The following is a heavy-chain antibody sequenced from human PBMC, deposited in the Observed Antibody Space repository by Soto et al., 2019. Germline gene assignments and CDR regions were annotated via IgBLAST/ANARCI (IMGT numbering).Heavy chain of an antibody. Sequence: PGGSLILSCAASGFTFSSYAMSCVRQAPGKGLEWVSAISGSGGSTYYADSVKGRFTISRDNSKNTLYLQMNSLRAEDTAVYYCASLAMTTVTTYSFDYWGQGTLVTGSS. J-gene: IGHJ4*02. CDR3: ASLAMTTVTTYSFDY. CDR2: ISGSGGST. D-gene: IGHD4-17*01. V-gene: IGHV3-23*01. CDR1: GFTFSSYA.